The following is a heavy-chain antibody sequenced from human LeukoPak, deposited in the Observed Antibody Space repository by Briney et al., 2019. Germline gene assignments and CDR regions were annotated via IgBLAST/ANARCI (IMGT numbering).Heavy chain of an antibody. CDR2: INHSGST. J-gene: IGHJ6*03. V-gene: IGHV4-34*01. D-gene: IGHD3-3*01. Sequence: SETLSLTCAVYGGSFSGYYWSWIRQPPGKGLEWIGEINHSGSTNYNPSLKSRVTISVDTSKNQFSLKLSSVTAADTAVYYCARGFPDVRFTVPWYYYMDVWGKGTTVTVSS. CDR1: GGSFSGYY. CDR3: ARGFPDVRFTVPWYYYMDV.